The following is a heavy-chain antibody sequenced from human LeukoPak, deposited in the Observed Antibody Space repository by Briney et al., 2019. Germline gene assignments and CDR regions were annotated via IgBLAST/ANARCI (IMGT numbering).Heavy chain of an antibody. D-gene: IGHD3-10*02. CDR3: ARDMSLDY. V-gene: IGHV4-59*12. J-gene: IGHJ4*02. CDR1: GGSISNNY. CDR2: IFYSGSI. Sequence: SETLSLTCSVSGGSISNNYWSWIRQPPGKGLEWIGYIFYSGSITYSPSLKSRVTISVDRSKNQFSLKLSSVTAADTAVYYCARDMSLDYWGQGTLVTVSS.